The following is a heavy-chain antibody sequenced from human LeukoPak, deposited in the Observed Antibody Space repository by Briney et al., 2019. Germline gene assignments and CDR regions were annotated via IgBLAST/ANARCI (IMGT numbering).Heavy chain of an antibody. CDR1: GGSFSSYW. J-gene: IGHJ4*02. CDR3: ARHFAYSSSSYFDY. CDR2: VYYTGST. V-gene: IGHV4-59*08. Sequence: PSETLSLTCTVSGGSFSSYWWNWIRQPPGKGLDWIGYVYYTGSTNYNPSLKSRVTMFEDKSKNQFSLRLYSVTVADTAVYYCARHFAYSSSSYFDYWGQGTLVTVSS. D-gene: IGHD6-6*01.